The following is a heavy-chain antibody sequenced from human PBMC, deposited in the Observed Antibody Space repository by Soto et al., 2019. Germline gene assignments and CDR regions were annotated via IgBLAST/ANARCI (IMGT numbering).Heavy chain of an antibody. CDR1: GFTFTTYA. CDR2: ISGSGGST. Sequence: PGGFLRLSCAASGFTFTTYAMSWVRQAPGKGLEWVSAISGSGGSTYYADSVKGRFTISRDNSKNTLYLQMNSLRAEDTAIYYCAKGENYDFFYFEYWGQGTLVTVSS. D-gene: IGHD3-3*01. J-gene: IGHJ4*02. V-gene: IGHV3-23*01. CDR3: AKGENYDFFYFEY.